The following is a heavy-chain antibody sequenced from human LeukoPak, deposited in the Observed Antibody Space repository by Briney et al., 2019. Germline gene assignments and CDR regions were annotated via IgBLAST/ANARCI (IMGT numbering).Heavy chain of an antibody. CDR1: GYTFTGYY. Sequence: ASVKVSCKASGYTFTGYYMHWVRQAPGQGLEWMGWINPNSGGTNYAQKFQGRVTMTRDTSISTAYMELRRLRSDDTAVYYCASSGYSSGWSNFDYWGQGTLVTVSS. J-gene: IGHJ4*02. CDR2: INPNSGGT. CDR3: ASSGYSSGWSNFDY. D-gene: IGHD6-19*01. V-gene: IGHV1-2*02.